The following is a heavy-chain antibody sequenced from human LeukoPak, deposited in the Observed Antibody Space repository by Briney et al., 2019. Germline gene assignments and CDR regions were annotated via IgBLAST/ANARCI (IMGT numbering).Heavy chain of an antibody. CDR1: GGTFNNFA. CDR3: ARGPHTSSWYKHAFDI. Sequence: SVKVSCKASGGTFNNFAICWVRQAPGQGLEWMGGIFPVFGTPTYAQKFQGRVTITADESTRTAHMELSSLRSDNTAVYYCARGPHTSSWYKHAFDIWAQGTMATVSS. V-gene: IGHV1-69*01. D-gene: IGHD6-13*01. J-gene: IGHJ3*02. CDR2: IFPVFGTP.